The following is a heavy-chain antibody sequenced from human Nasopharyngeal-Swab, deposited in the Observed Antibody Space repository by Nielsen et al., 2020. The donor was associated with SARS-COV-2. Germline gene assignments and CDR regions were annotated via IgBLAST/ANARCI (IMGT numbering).Heavy chain of an antibody. J-gene: IGHJ6*02. CDR3: ARLDARTIIWGGMDV. CDR2: INHSGST. V-gene: IGHV4-34*01. Sequence: WIRQPPGKGLEWIGEINHSGSTNYNPSLESRVTISVDTSKNQFSLKLSSVTAADTAVYYCARLDARTIIWGGMDVWGQGTTVTVSS. D-gene: IGHD3-16*01.